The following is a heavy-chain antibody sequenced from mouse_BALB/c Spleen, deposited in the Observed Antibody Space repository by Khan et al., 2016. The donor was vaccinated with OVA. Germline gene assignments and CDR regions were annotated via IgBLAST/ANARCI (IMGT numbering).Heavy chain of an antibody. V-gene: IGHV9-3-1*01. CDR3: ARPPYFSYTLDY. J-gene: IGHJ4*01. D-gene: IGHD2-10*01. CDR2: INTYTGEP. CDR1: GYTFTNYG. Sequence: QIQLVQSGPELKKPGETVKISCKASGYTFTNYGMNWVKQSPGKALKWMGWINTYTGEPTYADDFKGRFAFSLETYASTAYLQINNLKNEETATYFCARPPYFSYTLDYWGQGTSVTVSS.